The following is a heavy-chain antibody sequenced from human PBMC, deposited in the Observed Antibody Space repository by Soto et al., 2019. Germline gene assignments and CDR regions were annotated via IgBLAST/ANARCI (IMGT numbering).Heavy chain of an antibody. CDR2: IDPSGSYT. CDR1: GYSFTSYW. Sequence: PGESLKISCKGSGYSFTSYWISWVRQMPGKGLEWMGRIDPSGSYTNYSPSFQGHVTISADKSISTAYLQWSSLKASDTAMYYCXRHVPHVILELYYGMDVWGQGTTVTVSS. J-gene: IGHJ6*02. CDR3: XRHVPHVILELYYGMDV. D-gene: IGHD3-3*01. V-gene: IGHV5-10-1*01.